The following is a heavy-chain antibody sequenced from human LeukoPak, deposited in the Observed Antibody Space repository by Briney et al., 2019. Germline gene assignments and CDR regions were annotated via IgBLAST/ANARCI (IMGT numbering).Heavy chain of an antibody. D-gene: IGHD2-15*01. CDR2: MYTSGSA. Sequence: PSETLSLTCTVSGGSISSCYWSWIRQPAGKGLEWIGRMYTSGSANYNPSLKSRVSMSVDTSKNQFSLKLTPVTPADMAVYYCARVVVAAMGWFDPWGQGTLVTVSS. CDR3: ARVVVAAMGWFDP. J-gene: IGHJ5*02. CDR1: GGSISSCY. V-gene: IGHV4-4*07.